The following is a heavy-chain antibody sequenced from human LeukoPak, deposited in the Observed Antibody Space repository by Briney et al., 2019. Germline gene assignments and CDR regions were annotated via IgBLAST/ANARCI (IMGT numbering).Heavy chain of an antibody. CDR3: ASPVGATTVRAFDI. Sequence: GGSLRLSCAASGFIFSDHYMDWVRQAPGKGLEWVGRTRNEANIYTTKYAASVKGRFTVSRDDSKNSLYLQMNSLKTEDTAVYYCASPVGATTVRAFDIWGQGTMVTVSS. CDR2: TRNEANIYTT. J-gene: IGHJ3*02. CDR1: GFIFSDHY. V-gene: IGHV3-72*01. D-gene: IGHD1-26*01.